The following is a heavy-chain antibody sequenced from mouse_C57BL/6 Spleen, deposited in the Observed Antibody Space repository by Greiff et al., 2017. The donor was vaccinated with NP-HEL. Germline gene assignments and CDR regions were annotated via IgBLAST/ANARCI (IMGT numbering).Heavy chain of an antibody. V-gene: IGHV3-6*01. Sequence: EVKLQESGPGLVKPSQSLSLTCSVTGYSITSGYYWNWIRQFPGNKLEWMGYISYDGSNNYNPSLKNRISITRDTSKNQFFLKLNSVTTEDTVTYYCARGGYGAMDYWGQGTSVTVSS. CDR2: ISYDGSN. J-gene: IGHJ4*01. CDR1: GYSITSGYY. CDR3: ARGGYGAMDY. D-gene: IGHD2-2*01.